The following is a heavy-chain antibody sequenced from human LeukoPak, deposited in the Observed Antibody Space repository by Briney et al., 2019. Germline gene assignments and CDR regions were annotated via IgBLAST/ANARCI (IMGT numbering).Heavy chain of an antibody. CDR3: ARDSPYCTKTSCLGVY. CDR1: GFTFSDYY. Sequence: KAGGSLRLSCAASGFTFSDYYMSWIRQAPGKGLEWVSYISSSGSTIYYADSVKGRFTISRDNAKSSLYLQMNSLRAEDTAVYYCARDSPYCTKTSCLGVYWGQGALVTVSS. J-gene: IGHJ4*02. CDR2: ISSSGSTI. D-gene: IGHD2-2*01. V-gene: IGHV3-11*04.